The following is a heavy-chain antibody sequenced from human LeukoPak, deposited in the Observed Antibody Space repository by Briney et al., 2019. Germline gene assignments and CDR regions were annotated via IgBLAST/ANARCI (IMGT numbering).Heavy chain of an antibody. Sequence: GGSLRLSCAASGFTFSSHGMNWVRQAPGKGLEWVSGISPSGGITYYTDSVKGRFTISRDNSKNTLYLQMNSLRAEDTAVYYCAKGKFGELFLPLDYWGQGTLVTVSS. D-gene: IGHD3-10*01. CDR1: GFTFSSHG. J-gene: IGHJ4*02. CDR2: ISPSGGIT. CDR3: AKGKFGELFLPLDY. V-gene: IGHV3-23*01.